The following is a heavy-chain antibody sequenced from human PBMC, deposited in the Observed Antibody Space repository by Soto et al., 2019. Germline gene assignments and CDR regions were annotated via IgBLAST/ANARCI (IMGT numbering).Heavy chain of an antibody. Sequence: SETLSLTCTVSGGSISSGDYYWSWIRQPPGKGLEWIGYIYYSGSTYYTPSLKSRLTISVDTSKNQFSLKLSSVTAADTAVYYCARVISYGCFDYWGQGTLVTVSS. V-gene: IGHV4-30-4*01. J-gene: IGHJ4*02. CDR2: IYYSGST. D-gene: IGHD1-26*01. CDR3: ARVISYGCFDY. CDR1: GGSISSGDYY.